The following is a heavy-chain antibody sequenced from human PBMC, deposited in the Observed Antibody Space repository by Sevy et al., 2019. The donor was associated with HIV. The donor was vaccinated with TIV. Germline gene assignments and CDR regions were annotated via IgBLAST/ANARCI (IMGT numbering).Heavy chain of an antibody. CDR2: INHSGST. D-gene: IGHD6-13*01. CDR3: ARAAAADSRGSWFDP. J-gene: IGHJ5*02. Sequence: SETLSLTCAVYGGSFSGYYWSWIRQPPGKGLEWIGEINHSGSTNYNPSLKSRVTISLDTSKNQFSLKLSSVTAADTTVYYCARAAAADSRGSWFDPWGQGTLVTVSS. CDR1: GGSFSGYY. V-gene: IGHV4-34*01.